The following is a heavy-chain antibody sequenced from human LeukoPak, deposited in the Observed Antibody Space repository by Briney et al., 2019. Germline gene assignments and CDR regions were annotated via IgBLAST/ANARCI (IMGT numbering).Heavy chain of an antibody. CDR2: INPNSGGT. Sequence: GASVKVSCKASGYTFTGYYMHWVQQAPGQGLEWMGWINPNSGGTNYAQKFQGRVTMTRDTSISTAYMELSRLRSDDTAVYYCARGSLQLWHGGLVDYWGQGTLVTVSS. D-gene: IGHD5-18*01. V-gene: IGHV1-2*02. CDR1: GYTFTGYY. CDR3: ARGSLQLWHGGLVDY. J-gene: IGHJ4*02.